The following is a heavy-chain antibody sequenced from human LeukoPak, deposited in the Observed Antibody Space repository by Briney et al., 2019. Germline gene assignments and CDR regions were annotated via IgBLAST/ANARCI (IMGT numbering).Heavy chain of an antibody. CDR2: ISYDGSNE. D-gene: IGHD3-22*01. Sequence: GGSLRLSCAASGFTFSSYAMHWVRQAPGKGLEWVAVISYDGSNEYYADSVKGRFTISRDNSKNTLYLQMNSLRAEDTAVYYCAKVLKPYDSTYYFDYWGQGTLVTVSS. J-gene: IGHJ4*02. CDR1: GFTFSSYA. CDR3: AKVLKPYDSTYYFDY. V-gene: IGHV3-30-3*01.